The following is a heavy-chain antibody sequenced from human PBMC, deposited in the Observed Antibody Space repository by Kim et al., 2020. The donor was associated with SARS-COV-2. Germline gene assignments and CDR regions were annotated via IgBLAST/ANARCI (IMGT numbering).Heavy chain of an antibody. CDR1: GGSISSGGYY. V-gene: IGHV4-31*03. CDR3: ARVALPWGFYGSGSYEFGKTEDRGLDGMDV. Sequence: SETLSLTCTVSGGSISSGGYYWSWIRQHPGKGLEWIGYIYYSGSTYYNPSLKSRVTISVDTSKNQFSLKLSSVTAADTAVYYCARVALPWGFYGSGSYEFGKTEDRGLDGMDVWGQGTTVTVAS. J-gene: IGHJ6*02. D-gene: IGHD3-10*01. CDR2: IYYSGST.